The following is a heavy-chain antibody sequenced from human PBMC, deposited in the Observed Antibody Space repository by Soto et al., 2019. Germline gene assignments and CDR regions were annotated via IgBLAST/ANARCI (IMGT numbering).Heavy chain of an antibody. J-gene: IGHJ6*03. D-gene: IGHD2-15*01. Sequence: SETLSLTCTVSGGSISSYYWSWIRQPPGKGLEWIGYIYYSGSTNYNPSLKSRVTISVDTSKNQFSLKLSSVTAADTAVYYCARERNCSGGSCYYYYMDVWGKGTTVTVSS. CDR1: GGSISSYY. V-gene: IGHV4-59*01. CDR2: IYYSGST. CDR3: ARERNCSGGSCYYYYMDV.